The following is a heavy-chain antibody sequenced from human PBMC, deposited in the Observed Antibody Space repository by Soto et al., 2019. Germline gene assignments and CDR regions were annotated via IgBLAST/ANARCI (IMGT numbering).Heavy chain of an antibody. J-gene: IGHJ4*02. CDR2: IDYNGVT. CDR3: GKVLVGATGHTDSDS. V-gene: IGHV4-39*01. D-gene: IGHD2-15*01. CDR1: GGSIYRSGYY. Sequence: RSLTCTVSGGSIYRSGYYWGWIRQPPGRGLEWIGNIDYNGVTYSNPSLKSRFTISRDTSKNQFSLKLTSVTAADTALYYCGKVLVGATGHTDSDSWGPGTLVTVSS.